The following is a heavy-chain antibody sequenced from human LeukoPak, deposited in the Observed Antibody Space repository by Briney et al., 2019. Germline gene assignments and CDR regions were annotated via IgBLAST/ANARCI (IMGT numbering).Heavy chain of an antibody. CDR3: ASVDYYDSSGYHDY. V-gene: IGHV4-59*01. CDR1: GGSISSYY. CDR2: IYYSGST. J-gene: IGHJ4*02. D-gene: IGHD3-22*01. Sequence: KSSETLSLTCTVSGGSISSYYWSWIRQPPGKGLEWIGYIYYSGSTNYNPSLKSRVTISVDTSKNQFSLKLSSVTAADTAVYYCASVDYYDSSGYHDYWGQGTLVTVSS.